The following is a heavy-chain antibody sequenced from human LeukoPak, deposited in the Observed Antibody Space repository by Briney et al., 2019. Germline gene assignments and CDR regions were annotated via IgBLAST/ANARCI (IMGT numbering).Heavy chain of an antibody. CDR3: ARGGGDIVVVPAALPYYFDY. V-gene: IGHV1-18*01. J-gene: IGHJ4*02. CDR2: ISAYNGNT. Sequence: ASVKVSCKASGYSFTNYGINWIRQAPGQGLEWMGWISAYNGNTNYAQKLQGRVTMTTDTSTSTAYMELRSLRSDDTAVYYCARGGGDIVVVPAALPYYFDYWGQGTLVTVSS. CDR1: GYSFTNYG. D-gene: IGHD2-2*01.